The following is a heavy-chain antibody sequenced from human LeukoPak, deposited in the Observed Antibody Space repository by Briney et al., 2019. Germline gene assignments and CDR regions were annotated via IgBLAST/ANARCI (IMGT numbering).Heavy chain of an antibody. CDR3: ARGPYGGNSGGLGY. V-gene: IGHV4-61*02. CDR1: GGSISSGSYY. J-gene: IGHJ4*02. D-gene: IGHD4-23*01. Sequence: PSQTLSLTCTASGGSISSGSYYWSGIRQPAGKGLEGIGRIYTSGSTNYNPSLKSRVTISVDTSKNQFSLKLSSVTAADTAVYYCARGPYGGNSGGLGYWGQGTLVTVSS. CDR2: IYTSGST.